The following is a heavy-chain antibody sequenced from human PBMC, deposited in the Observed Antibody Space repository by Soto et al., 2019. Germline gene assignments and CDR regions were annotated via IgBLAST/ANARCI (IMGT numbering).Heavy chain of an antibody. CDR1: GYTFTRSG. CDR3: TREGSAPYYYYAMDA. J-gene: IGHJ6*02. CDR2: IIPILNSV. Sequence: ASVKVSCKASGYTFTRSGISWVRQAPGQGLEWMGRIIPILNSVNYAQKFQGRVTITADKSTSTAYMELRSLRSDDTAIYYCTREGSAPYYYYAMDAWGQGTTVTV. D-gene: IGHD3-10*01. V-gene: IGHV1-69*04.